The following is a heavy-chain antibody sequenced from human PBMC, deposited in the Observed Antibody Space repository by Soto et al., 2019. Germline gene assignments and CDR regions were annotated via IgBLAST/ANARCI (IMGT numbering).Heavy chain of an antibody. Sequence: EVQLVESGGGLVQPGGSLRLSCAASGFTFSSYEMNWVRQAPGKGLEWVSYISSSGSTIYYADSVKGRFTISRDIAKNSLYLQMNSLRAEDTAVYYCARSGAVAGNDYWGQGTLVTVSS. CDR3: ARSGAVAGNDY. CDR1: GFTFSSYE. V-gene: IGHV3-48*03. CDR2: ISSSGSTI. J-gene: IGHJ4*02. D-gene: IGHD6-19*01.